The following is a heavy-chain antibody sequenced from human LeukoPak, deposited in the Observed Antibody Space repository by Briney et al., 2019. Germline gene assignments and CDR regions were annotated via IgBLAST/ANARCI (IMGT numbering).Heavy chain of an antibody. Sequence: GGSLRLSCAASGFTFSSYGMHWVRQAPGKGLEWVAVISYDGSNKYYADSVKGRFTISRDNSKNTLYLQMNSLRAEDTAVYYCAREVDIAVAGTSPLFDYWGQGTLVTVSS. D-gene: IGHD6-19*01. V-gene: IGHV3-30*03. J-gene: IGHJ4*02. CDR3: AREVDIAVAGTSPLFDY. CDR2: ISYDGSNK. CDR1: GFTFSSYG.